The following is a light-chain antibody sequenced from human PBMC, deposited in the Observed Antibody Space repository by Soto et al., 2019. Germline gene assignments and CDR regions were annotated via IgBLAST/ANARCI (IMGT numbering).Light chain of an antibody. CDR2: GAS. CDR3: QQYGNSTL. V-gene: IGKV3-20*01. CDR1: QSVSSGY. J-gene: IGKJ2*01. Sequence: EIVLTQSPGTLSLSPGERATLACRASQSVSSGYLAWYQQKPGQAPRLLIYGASSRATGIPDRFSGSGSGTDFPLTISRLEPEDFAVYYCQQYGNSTLIGQGTKLELK.